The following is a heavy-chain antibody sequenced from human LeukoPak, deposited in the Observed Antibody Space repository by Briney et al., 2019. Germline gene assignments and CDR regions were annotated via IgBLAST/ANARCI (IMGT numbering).Heavy chain of an antibody. CDR3: ARDLSYSSSWYDDAFDI. D-gene: IGHD6-13*01. V-gene: IGHV1-2*02. Sequence: ASVKASCKASGYTFTGYYMHWVRQAPGQGLEWMGWINPNSGGTNYAQKFQGRVTMTRDTSISTAYMELSRLRSDDTAVYYCARDLSYSSSWYDDAFDIWGQGTMVTVSS. CDR1: GYTFTGYY. CDR2: INPNSGGT. J-gene: IGHJ3*02.